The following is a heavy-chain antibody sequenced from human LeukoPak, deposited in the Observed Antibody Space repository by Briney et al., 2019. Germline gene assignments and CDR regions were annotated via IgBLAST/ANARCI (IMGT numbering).Heavy chain of an antibody. J-gene: IGHJ5*02. D-gene: IGHD3-10*01. V-gene: IGHV1-8*01. Sequence: ASVKVSCKACGYSVPSYVINWVRQATGQGLEWMEWMNPNSGNSGYAQKFQGRVTMTRHSSISTAYMELSSLRSEDTAVYYCARVVFGVRGNWFDPWGQGTLVTVSS. CDR1: GYSVPSYV. CDR2: MNPNSGNS. CDR3: ARVVFGVRGNWFDP.